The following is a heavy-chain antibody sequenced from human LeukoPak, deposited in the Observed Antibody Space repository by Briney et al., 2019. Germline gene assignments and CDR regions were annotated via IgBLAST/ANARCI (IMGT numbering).Heavy chain of an antibody. D-gene: IGHD3-10*01. V-gene: IGHV4-59*01. CDR1: GDSISGFY. Sequence: SETLSLTCAVSGDSISGFYWSWIRQPPGKGLEWIGYIYYSGSANYNPSLKSRVTISVDTSKNQFSLKLNSVTAADTAVYYCARSSSGSYYRFDYWGQGTLVTVSS. CDR2: IYYSGSA. J-gene: IGHJ4*02. CDR3: ARSSSGSYYRFDY.